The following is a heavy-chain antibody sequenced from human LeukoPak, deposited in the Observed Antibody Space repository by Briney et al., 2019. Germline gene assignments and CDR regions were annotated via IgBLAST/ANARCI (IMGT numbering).Heavy chain of an antibody. CDR3: ARELEPRKDVTGMDV. D-gene: IGHD1-1*01. Sequence: SVKLSFNASGGTFSSYAISWGRHAPGQGLEWMGMIIPILGIANCAQKYQGRVTLNADKPKSTAYMELSSLRSEDTGVYYCARELEPRKDVTGMDVWGQGTTVSV. CDR2: IIPILGIA. CDR1: GGTFSSYA. J-gene: IGHJ6*02. V-gene: IGHV1-69*04.